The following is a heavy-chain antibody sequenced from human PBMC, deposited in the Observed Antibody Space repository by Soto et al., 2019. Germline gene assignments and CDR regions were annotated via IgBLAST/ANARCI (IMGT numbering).Heavy chain of an antibody. CDR2: MYHSGST. CDR1: GGSISSGGYS. V-gene: IGHV4-30-2*01. J-gene: IGHJ4*02. CDR3: AIVPDY. D-gene: IGHD2-2*01. Sequence: SETLSLTCAVSGGSISSGGYSWSWIRQPPGKGLEWIGYMYHSGSTYYNPSLKSRVTISIDRSKNQFSLKLSSLTAADTAVYYCAIVPDYWGQGILVTVS.